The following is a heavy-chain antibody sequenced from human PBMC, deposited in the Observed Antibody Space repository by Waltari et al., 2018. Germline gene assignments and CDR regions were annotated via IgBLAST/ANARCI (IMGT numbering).Heavy chain of an antibody. CDR3: ARMKTAMVRYYFDY. J-gene: IGHJ4*02. CDR1: GGSFSGYY. D-gene: IGHD5-18*01. V-gene: IGHV4-34*01. CDR2: INHSGST. Sequence: QVQLQQWGAGLLKPSETLSLTCAVYGGSFSGYYWRWIRQPPGKGLEWIGEINHSGSTNYNPSLKSRVTISVDTSKNQFSLKLSSVTAADTAVYYCARMKTAMVRYYFDYWGQGTLVTVSS.